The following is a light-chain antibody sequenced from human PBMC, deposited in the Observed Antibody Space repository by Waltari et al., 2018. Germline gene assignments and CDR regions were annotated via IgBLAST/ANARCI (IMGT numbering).Light chain of an antibody. J-gene: IGLJ3*02. Sequence: SYVLTQPPSVSVAPGQTATLTCGAKNIREKSVYWYPARPGQAPLLVLYNDRDRPAVLPERFSGYTAGDTATLTSSGVEAGDEADYYCQVWDNGGALPWVFGGGTKLTVL. CDR2: NDR. V-gene: IGLV3-21*02. CDR1: NIREKS. CDR3: QVWDNGGALPWV.